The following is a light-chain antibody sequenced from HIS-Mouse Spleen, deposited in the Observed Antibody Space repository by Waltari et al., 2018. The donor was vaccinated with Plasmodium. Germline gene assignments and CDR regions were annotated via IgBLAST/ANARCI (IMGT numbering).Light chain of an antibody. CDR3: QAWDSSTVV. V-gene: IGLV3-1*01. J-gene: IGLJ2*01. CDR1: KLGDKY. CDR2: QDS. Sequence: SYELTQPPSVSVSPGQTASITCSGDKLGDKYACWSQQKPGPSPVLVIYQDSKRPSGLPERFSGSNSGNTATLTISGTQAMDEADYYCQAWDSSTVVFGGGTKLTVL.